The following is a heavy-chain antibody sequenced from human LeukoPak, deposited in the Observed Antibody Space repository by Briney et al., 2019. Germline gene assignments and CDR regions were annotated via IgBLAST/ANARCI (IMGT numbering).Heavy chain of an antibody. CDR2: IHYSGTT. CDR1: GGSISTYY. J-gene: IGHJ4*02. D-gene: IGHD5-12*01. Sequence: SETLSLTCTVSGGSISTYYWSWIRQPPGKGLEWIGYIHYSGTTNYNPSLKNRVTISLDTSKNQFSLNLSSVTAADTAVYYCARRGGYSGYAPQWGQGPLVSVSS. V-gene: IGHV4-59*08. CDR3: ARRGGYSGYAPQ.